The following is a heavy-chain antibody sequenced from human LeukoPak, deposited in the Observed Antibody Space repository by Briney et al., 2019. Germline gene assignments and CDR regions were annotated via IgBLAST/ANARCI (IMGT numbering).Heavy chain of an antibody. CDR2: INPNDGGT. Sequence: GASVKVSCKASGYTFRDYFMHWVRQVPGQGLEWMGWINPNDGGTHFARKFQDRVTMTRDTSTTTAYMEVSSLRSDDTAVYYCARDGITVTKNAFDIWGQGTMVTVSS. CDR3: ARDGITVTKNAFDI. D-gene: IGHD4-17*01. V-gene: IGHV1-2*02. CDR1: GYTFRDYF. J-gene: IGHJ3*02.